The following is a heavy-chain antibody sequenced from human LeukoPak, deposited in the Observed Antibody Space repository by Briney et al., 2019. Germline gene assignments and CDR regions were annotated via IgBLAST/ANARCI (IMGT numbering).Heavy chain of an antibody. CDR2: IYTSGST. V-gene: IGHV4-4*07. D-gene: IGHD3-10*01. CDR1: DGSISSCY. J-gene: IGHJ4*02. Sequence: SETLSLTCTVSDGSISSCYWSWIRQPAGKGLEWIGRIYTSGSTNYNPSLKSRVTTSVDTSKNQFSLKLSSVTAADTAVYYCAREGSGSNLYYFDYWGQGTLVTVSS. CDR3: AREGSGSNLYYFDY.